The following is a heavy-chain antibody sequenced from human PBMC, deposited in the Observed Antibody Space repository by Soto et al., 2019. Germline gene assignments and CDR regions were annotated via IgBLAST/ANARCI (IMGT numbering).Heavy chain of an antibody. Sequence: ASVKVSCKASGYTFTSYYMHWVRQAPGQGLEWMGIINPSGGSTSYAQKFQGRVTMTRDTSTSTVHMELSSLRSEDTAVYYCARVGEQLVADYWGQGTLVTVSS. V-gene: IGHV1-46*03. D-gene: IGHD6-6*01. CDR1: GYTFTSYY. CDR2: INPSGGST. CDR3: ARVGEQLVADY. J-gene: IGHJ4*02.